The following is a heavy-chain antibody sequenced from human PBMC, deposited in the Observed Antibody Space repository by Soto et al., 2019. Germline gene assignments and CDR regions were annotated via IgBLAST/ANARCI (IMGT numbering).Heavy chain of an antibody. V-gene: IGHV4-39*01. Sequence: SETLSLTCTVSGDSITRAHHFWGWIRQPPGRRLEWLGSMSDSGTTSYNPALESRVAASIDTSKNQFSLQLQSVTAADTAVYFCARHVGIIVPGTHLRYYFPMDVWGPGTTVTVSS. CDR1: GDSITRAHHF. J-gene: IGHJ6*02. CDR2: MSDSGTT. CDR3: ARHVGIIVPGTHLRYYFPMDV. D-gene: IGHD2-2*01.